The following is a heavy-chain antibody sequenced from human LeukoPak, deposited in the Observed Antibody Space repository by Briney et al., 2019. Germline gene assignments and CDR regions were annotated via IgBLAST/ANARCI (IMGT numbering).Heavy chain of an antibody. V-gene: IGHV3-64*05. CDR3: VKGLDYSSSRMDS. CDR2: INTNGANT. J-gene: IGHJ4*02. D-gene: IGHD6-6*01. Sequence: GGSLRLSCSASGFTFKSYAMHWVRQAPGKGLEYVSSINTNGANTYYADSVKGRFTISRDNSRNTVYVQMNSLTPEDTAVYYCVKGLDYSSSRMDSWGQGTLVTVSS. CDR1: GFTFKSYA.